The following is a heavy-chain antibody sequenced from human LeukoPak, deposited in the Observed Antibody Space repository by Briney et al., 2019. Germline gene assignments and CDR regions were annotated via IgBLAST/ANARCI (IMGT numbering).Heavy chain of an antibody. CDR1: GFIFNEFF. J-gene: IGHJ5*02. V-gene: IGHV3-11*01. CDR2: VTTTGDPV. CDR3: GGYQLLLEGWFDP. Sequence: GGSLRLSCAASGFIFNEFFMSWVRQAPGKGLEWLSYVTTTGDPVYYTDSVKGRFTVSRDNARNSVFLLMTSLRTDDTAVYYCGGYQLLLEGWFDPWGQGTLVTVSS. D-gene: IGHD2-2*01.